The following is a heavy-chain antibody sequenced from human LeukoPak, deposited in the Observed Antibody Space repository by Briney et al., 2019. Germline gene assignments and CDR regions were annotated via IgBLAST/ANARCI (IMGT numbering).Heavy chain of an antibody. Sequence: GGSLRLSCAASGFTFSSCSMNWVRQAPGKGLEWVSYISISGSTIYYADSVKGRFTISRDNAKNSLYLQMNSLRAEDTAVYYCAKLVRYGDHFKYFDYWGQGTLVTVSS. J-gene: IGHJ4*02. V-gene: IGHV3-48*01. CDR3: AKLVRYGDHFKYFDY. CDR1: GFTFSSCS. D-gene: IGHD4-17*01. CDR2: ISISGSTI.